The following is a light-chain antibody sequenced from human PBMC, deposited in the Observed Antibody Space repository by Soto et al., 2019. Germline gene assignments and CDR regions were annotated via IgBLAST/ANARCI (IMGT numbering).Light chain of an antibody. J-gene: IGKJ5*01. CDR1: ESISRW. CDR3: QQHNSFSIT. CDR2: KAS. V-gene: IGKV1-5*03. Sequence: DIHMTHSPCTVCAAVGWRVTITCLASESISRWLAWYQQKPGKAPKLLIYKASSLESGVPSRFSGSGSGTEFTLTINSLQADDFATYYCQQHNSFSITFGQGTRLEI.